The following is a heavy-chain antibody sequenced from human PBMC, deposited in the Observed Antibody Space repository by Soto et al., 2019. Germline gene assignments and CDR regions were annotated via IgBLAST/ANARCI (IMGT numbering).Heavy chain of an antibody. D-gene: IGHD3-22*01. V-gene: IGHV3-7*04. J-gene: IGHJ5*02. CDR1: GFTFSSYW. CDR2: IKQDGSEK. Sequence: PGGSLRLSCAASGFTFSSYWMSWVRQAPGKGLEWVANIKQDGSEKYYVDSVKGRFTISRDNAKNSLYLQMNSLRAEDTAVYYCARVGDYYDSSGYWNWFDPWGQGTLVTVSS. CDR3: ARVGDYYDSSGYWNWFDP.